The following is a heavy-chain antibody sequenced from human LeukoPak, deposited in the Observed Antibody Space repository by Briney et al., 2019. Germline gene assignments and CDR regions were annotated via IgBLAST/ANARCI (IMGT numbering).Heavy chain of an antibody. D-gene: IGHD3-3*01. CDR2: INQGASEK. CDR1: GFTFSIYA. J-gene: IGHJ4*02. Sequence: GGSLRLSCAASGFTFSIYAMSWVRQAPGKGLEWVANINQGASEKYYVDSVRGRFTISRDDAKKSVTLQMNSLRVDDTAVYYCASDGGPFDHWGQGILVTVSS. CDR3: ASDGGPFDH. V-gene: IGHV3-7*01.